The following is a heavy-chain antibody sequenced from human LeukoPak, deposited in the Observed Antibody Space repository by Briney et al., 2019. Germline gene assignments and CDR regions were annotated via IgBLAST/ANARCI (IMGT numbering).Heavy chain of an antibody. J-gene: IGHJ4*02. Sequence: GGSLRLSCAASGFTFTTYGMHWVRQAPGKGLEWVAIISHDGTIQHYGDSLKGRFTISRDNSKNTVSLQVNNLRPEDTAVYFCAKAPYIRGYYFDFWGQGIPVSVSS. CDR1: GFTFTTYG. D-gene: IGHD3-22*01. CDR2: ISHDGTIQ. V-gene: IGHV3-30*18. CDR3: AKAPYIRGYYFDF.